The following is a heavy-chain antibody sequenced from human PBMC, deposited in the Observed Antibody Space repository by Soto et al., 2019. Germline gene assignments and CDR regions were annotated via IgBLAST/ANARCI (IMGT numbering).Heavy chain of an antibody. CDR1: GFMFSSYW. CDR2: INTDGTST. CDR3: ASLSAPTDY. J-gene: IGHJ4*02. D-gene: IGHD6-25*01. V-gene: IGHV3-74*01. Sequence: GGSLRLSCAASGFMFSSYWMHWVRQAPGKGLVWVSEINTDGTSTNYADSVKGRFTISRDNGKKTLYLQMNSLRLEDTAVYYCASLSAPTDYWGQGXLVTVYS.